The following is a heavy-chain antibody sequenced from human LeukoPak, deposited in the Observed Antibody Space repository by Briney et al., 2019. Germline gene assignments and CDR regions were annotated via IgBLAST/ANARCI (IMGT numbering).Heavy chain of an antibody. Sequence: PGGSLRLSRAASGLTVSNFWMSWVRQAPGRGLEWVANIHPEGNEKYHVESVEGRFTISRDNITNSLFLQMHGLRVEDTAVYYCARGDDFSGDYWGQGTLVTVSS. CDR1: GLTVSNFW. V-gene: IGHV3-7*04. CDR2: IHPEGNEK. D-gene: IGHD1-1*01. CDR3: ARGDDFSGDY. J-gene: IGHJ4*02.